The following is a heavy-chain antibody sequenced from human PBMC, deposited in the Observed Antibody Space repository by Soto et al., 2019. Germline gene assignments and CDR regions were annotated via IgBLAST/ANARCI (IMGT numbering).Heavy chain of an antibody. D-gene: IGHD3-22*01. V-gene: IGHV3-30*18. CDR2: ISDDGSRK. CDR1: GFIVSFYG. J-gene: IGHJ4*01. CDR3: AKLNTHYFDSSGPVPLYNIDY. Sequence: QVQLVESGGGVVQPGRSLRLSCAASGFIVSFYGMHWVRQAPGKGLEWVAVISDDGSRKYYADSVKGRFTISRDNSKNTVYLQMNSLRAEDTAVYYCAKLNTHYFDSSGPVPLYNIDYWGQGPLVTVSS.